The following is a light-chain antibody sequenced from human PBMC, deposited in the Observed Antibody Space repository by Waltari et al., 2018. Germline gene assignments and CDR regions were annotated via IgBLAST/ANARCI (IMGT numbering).Light chain of an antibody. J-gene: IGKJ2*01. V-gene: IGKV1-17*01. CDR2: DAS. CDR1: QIVSSW. CDR3: LQHNSYPYT. Sequence: DIRMSQFPSTLSASVGDRVTITCRASQIVSSWLAWYQQKPGKAPKRLIYDASSLQSGVPSRFSGSGSGTEFTLTISSLQPEDFATYSCLQHNSYPYTFGQGTKLELK.